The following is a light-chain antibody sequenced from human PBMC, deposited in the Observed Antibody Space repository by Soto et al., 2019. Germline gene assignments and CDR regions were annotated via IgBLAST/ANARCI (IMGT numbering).Light chain of an antibody. CDR2: GNS. CDR3: QSYDSSRGVVL. V-gene: IGLV1-40*01. J-gene: IGLJ2*01. Sequence: QSVLTQPPSVSGAPGQRVTISCTGSSSNIGAGYDVHWYQQLPGTAPKLLIYGNSNRPSGVPDRFSGSKSGTSASLAITGLQAEDEADYYRQSYDSSRGVVLFGGGTKLPVL. CDR1: SSNIGAGYD.